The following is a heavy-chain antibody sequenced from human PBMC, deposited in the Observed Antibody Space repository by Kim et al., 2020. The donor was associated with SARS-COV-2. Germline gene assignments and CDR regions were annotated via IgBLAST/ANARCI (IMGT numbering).Heavy chain of an antibody. J-gene: IGHJ6*02. CDR1: GYTFTVYA. D-gene: IGHD3-9*01. CDR2: INTGNGNT. Sequence: ASVKVSCKASGYTFTVYAIHWVRQAPGQRLEWMGWINTGNGNTKYSQKFQGRVTIIRDTSARTAYMQLSSLRSEDTAVYYCARDAELRYSQVDLYGMDVWGQGTTVTVSS. V-gene: IGHV1-3*04. CDR3: ARDAELRYSQVDLYGMDV.